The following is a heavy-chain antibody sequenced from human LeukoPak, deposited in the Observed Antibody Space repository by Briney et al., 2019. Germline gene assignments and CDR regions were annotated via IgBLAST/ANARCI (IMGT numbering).Heavy chain of an antibody. CDR3: ARGGSTTTVETLLDY. D-gene: IGHD4-23*01. J-gene: IGHJ4*02. V-gene: IGHV3-11*01. CDR1: GFTFSDYY. CDR2: ISSSGSTI. Sequence: GGSLRLSCAVSGFTFSDYYMSWIRQAPGKGLEWVSYISSSGSTIRYADSVKGRFTISRDNAKKSLYLQMSSLRAEDTAVYYCARGGSTTTVETLLDYWGQGTLVTVSS.